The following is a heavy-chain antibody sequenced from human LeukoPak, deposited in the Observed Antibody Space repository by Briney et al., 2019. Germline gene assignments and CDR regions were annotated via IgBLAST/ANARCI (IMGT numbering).Heavy chain of an antibody. CDR2: ISGSGGST. J-gene: IGHJ4*02. V-gene: IGHV3-23*01. Sequence: SGGSLRLSCAASGFTFSSYAMSWVRQAPGKGLEWVSAISGSGGSTYYADSVKGRFTISRDNSKNTLYLQMNSLRAEDTAVYYCAKVPDYYDSSGPIDYWGQGTLVTVSS. CDR3: AKVPDYYDSSGPIDY. D-gene: IGHD3-22*01. CDR1: GFTFSSYA.